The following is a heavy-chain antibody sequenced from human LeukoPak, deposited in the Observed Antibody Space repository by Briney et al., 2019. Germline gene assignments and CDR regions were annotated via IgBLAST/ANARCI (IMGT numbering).Heavy chain of an antibody. D-gene: IGHD5-24*01. V-gene: IGHV4-4*09. J-gene: IGHJ4*02. CDR3: ARHLQRDGYNYVDY. CDR2: IYTRGST. CDR1: GGSISSYY. Sequence: SETLSLTCTVSGGSISSYYWSWIRQPPGKGLEWIGYIYTRGSTNYNPSLKSRVTISVDTSKNQFSLKLSSVTAADTAVYYCARHLQRDGYNYVDYWGQGTLVTVSS.